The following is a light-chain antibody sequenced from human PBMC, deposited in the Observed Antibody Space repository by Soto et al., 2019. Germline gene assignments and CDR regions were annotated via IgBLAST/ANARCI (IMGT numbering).Light chain of an antibody. CDR2: GAS. Sequence: EIVLTQSPGTLSLSPGGRATLSCRASRSVSSSFLAWYQQRPGQPPNLLIFGASHRAPDIPDRFSGSGSGTDSTLTISRLEPEDFAVYYCQQYGSSIQTFGQGTKVDNK. V-gene: IGKV3-20*01. CDR3: QQYGSSIQT. CDR1: RSVSSSF. J-gene: IGKJ1*01.